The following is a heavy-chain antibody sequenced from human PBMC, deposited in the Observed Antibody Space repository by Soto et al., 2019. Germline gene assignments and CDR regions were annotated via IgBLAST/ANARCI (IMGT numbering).Heavy chain of an antibody. J-gene: IGHJ3*02. D-gene: IGHD6-13*01. CDR3: ARQGIAPLDAFDI. CDR2: IYYSGSP. Sequence: PSETLSLTCAASGGSVTSSFCAWSRQSPGKGLEWIGSIYYSGSPYYNPSLKSRVTISVDTSKNQFSLKLSSVTAADTAVYYCARQGIAPLDAFDIWGQGTMVTVSS. CDR1: GGSVTSSF. V-gene: IGHV4-59*05.